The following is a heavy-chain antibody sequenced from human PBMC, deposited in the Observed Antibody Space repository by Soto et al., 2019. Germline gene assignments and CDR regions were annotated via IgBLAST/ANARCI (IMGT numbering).Heavy chain of an antibody. D-gene: IGHD3-10*01. J-gene: IGHJ4*02. CDR3: ARAQGSGFLVS. CDR1: GGSISSSSYY. Sequence: PSETLSLTCTVSGGSISSSSYYWSWIRQPPGKGLEWIGYIYYSESTYYNPSLKSRVTISVDTSKNQFSLKLSSVTAADTAVYYCARAQGSGFLVSWGQGTLVTVSS. V-gene: IGHV4-30-4*01. CDR2: IYYSEST.